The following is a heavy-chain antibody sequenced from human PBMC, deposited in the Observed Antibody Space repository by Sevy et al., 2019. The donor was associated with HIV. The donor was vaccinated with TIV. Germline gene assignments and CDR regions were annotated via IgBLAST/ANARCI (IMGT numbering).Heavy chain of an antibody. V-gene: IGHV3-23*01. J-gene: IGHJ4*02. D-gene: IGHD3-9*01. CDR3: AKDVNILTGYRFDY. Sequence: GGSLRLSCAASGFTFSSYAMSWVRQAPGKGLEWVSAISGSGGSTYYEDSVKGRFTIYRDNSKNTLYLQMNSLRAEDTAVYYCAKDVNILTGYRFDYWGQGTLVTVSS. CDR1: GFTFSSYA. CDR2: ISGSGGST.